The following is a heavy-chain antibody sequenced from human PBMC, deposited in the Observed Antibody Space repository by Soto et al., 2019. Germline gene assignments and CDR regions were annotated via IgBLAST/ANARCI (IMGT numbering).Heavy chain of an antibody. Sequence: SENLSLTCTVSGGSISSGGYYWSWIRQHPGKGLEWIGYIYYSGSTYYNPSLKSRVTISVDTSKNQFSLKLSSVTAADTAVYYCARGSPAGSGNDLPGAFDIWGQGTMVS. CDR1: GGSISSGGYY. J-gene: IGHJ3*02. CDR3: ARGSPAGSGNDLPGAFDI. CDR2: IYYSGST. V-gene: IGHV4-31*03. D-gene: IGHD5-12*01.